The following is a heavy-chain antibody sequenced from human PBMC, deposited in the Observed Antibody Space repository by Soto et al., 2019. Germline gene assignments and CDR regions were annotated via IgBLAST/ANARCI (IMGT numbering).Heavy chain of an antibody. CDR2: IYYSGST. CDR1: AATGMQY. J-gene: IGHJ5*02. V-gene: IGHV4-59*11. Sequence: AATGMQYCMPTPQPPGKGLEWIGYIYYSGSTNYNPSLKSRVTISVDTSKNQFSLKLSSVTAADTAVYYCAREIFGVLQDLLASWAQRTPVTV. CDR3: AREIFGVLQDLLAS. D-gene: IGHD3-3*01.